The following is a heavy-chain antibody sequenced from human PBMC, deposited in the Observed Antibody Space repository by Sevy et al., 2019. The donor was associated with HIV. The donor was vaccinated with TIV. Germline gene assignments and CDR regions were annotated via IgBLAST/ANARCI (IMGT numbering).Heavy chain of an antibody. CDR3: TRVRGLLGWFDS. Sequence: GGSLRLSCAASGFTFSDYTIHWVRQAPGKGVEWVSVISYDGSRTSYADSVKDRFTISRDNSKNTLFLQMNSLRAEDTAVYYCTRVRGLLGWFDSWGQGTLVTVSS. D-gene: IGHD3-10*01. J-gene: IGHJ5*01. CDR2: ISYDGSRT. V-gene: IGHV3-30*04. CDR1: GFTFSDYT.